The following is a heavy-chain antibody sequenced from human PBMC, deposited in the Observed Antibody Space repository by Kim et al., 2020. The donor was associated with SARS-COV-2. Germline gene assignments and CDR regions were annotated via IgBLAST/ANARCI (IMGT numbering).Heavy chain of an antibody. V-gene: IGHV4-61*01. D-gene: IGHD3-3*01. J-gene: IGHJ6*02. Sequence: SETLSLTCTVSGGSVSSSSYFWSWIRQPPGKGLEWIGYIYYSGTTSYNPSLKSRVTISVDTSRNQFSLRLSSVTAADTAMYYCASTLYDLWSGSTYGMDVWGQGTTVTSSS. CDR1: GGSVSSSSYF. CDR3: ASTLYDLWSGSTYGMDV. CDR2: IYYSGTT.